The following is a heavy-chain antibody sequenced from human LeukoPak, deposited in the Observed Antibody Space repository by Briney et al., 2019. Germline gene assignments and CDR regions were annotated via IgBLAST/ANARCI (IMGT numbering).Heavy chain of an antibody. V-gene: IGHV3-30-3*01. CDR1: GFTFSSYA. CDR3: VRDHNFDY. Sequence: PGGSLRPSCAASGFTFSSYAMHWVRQAPGKGLEWVAVISDDGSNKYYADSVKGRFTISRDNSKNTLYLQTNSLRAEDTAVYYCVRDHNFDYWGQGTLVTVSS. J-gene: IGHJ4*02. CDR2: ISDDGSNK.